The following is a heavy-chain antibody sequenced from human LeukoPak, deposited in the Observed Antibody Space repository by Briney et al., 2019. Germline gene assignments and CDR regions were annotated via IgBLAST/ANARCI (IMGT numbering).Heavy chain of an antibody. CDR1: GFTFSSYW. Sequence: PGGSLRLSCAASGFTFSSYWMSWVRQAPGKGLEWVANIKQDGSEKHYVDSVKGRFTISRDNAKNSLYLQMNSLRAEDTAVYYCARISPYDYVDYWGQGTLVTVSS. J-gene: IGHJ4*02. CDR3: ARISPYDYVDY. V-gene: IGHV3-7*01. D-gene: IGHD5-12*01. CDR2: IKQDGSEK.